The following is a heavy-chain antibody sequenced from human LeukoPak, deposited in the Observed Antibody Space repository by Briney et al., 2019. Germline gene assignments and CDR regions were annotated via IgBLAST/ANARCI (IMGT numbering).Heavy chain of an antibody. V-gene: IGHV1-2*02. D-gene: IGHD5-12*01. CDR1: GYTFTGYY. Sequence: ASVKVSCKASGYTFTGYYMHWVRQAPGQGLEWMGWINPNSGGTNYAQKFQGRVTMTRDTSISTAYMELSRLRSDDTAVYYCHQSMDIMATIPNDYGGQGPLVTVSS. CDR3: HQSMDIMATIPNDY. CDR2: INPNSGGT. J-gene: IGHJ4*02.